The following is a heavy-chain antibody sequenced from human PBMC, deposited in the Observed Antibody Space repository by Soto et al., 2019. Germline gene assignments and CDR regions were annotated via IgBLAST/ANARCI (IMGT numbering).Heavy chain of an antibody. Sequence: SETLSLTCTVSGASIRSSRYYWGWIRQPPGKGLEWIGSIYYSGRTYYNPSLKSRVTMSADTSKNQISLKLSSVTAADTAVYYCARSLNYYDSSGPTFQHWGQGTLVTVS. CDR1: GASIRSSRYY. V-gene: IGHV4-39*01. CDR2: IYYSGRT. J-gene: IGHJ1*01. CDR3: ARSLNYYDSSGPTFQH. D-gene: IGHD3-22*01.